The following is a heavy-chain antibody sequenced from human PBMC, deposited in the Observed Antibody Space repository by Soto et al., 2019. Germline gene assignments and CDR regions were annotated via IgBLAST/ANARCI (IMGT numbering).Heavy chain of an antibody. CDR3: VRPLPSGQTHARDV. D-gene: IGHD3-10*01. CDR2: IYNDGTT. V-gene: IGHV3-53*01. CDR1: GLPVAGSY. J-gene: IGHJ6*02. Sequence: LPGGSLRLSCVASGLPVAGSYMAWVRQAPGKGLEWASVIYNDGTTYYSQSVEGRFTISRDTSKNTLYLQMDRLRDEDTAVYYCVRPLPSGQTHARDVWGQGTTVTVSS.